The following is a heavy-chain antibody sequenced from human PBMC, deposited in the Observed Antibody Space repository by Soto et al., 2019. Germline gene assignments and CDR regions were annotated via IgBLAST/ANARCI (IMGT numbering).Heavy chain of an antibody. CDR1: GFTFSNHG. CDR3: ARGRGSGSFYQPDY. Sequence: QVQLVESGGGVVQPGRSLRLSCAASGFTFSNHGMHWVRQAPGEGLEWVARIYYDGSNEYYADSVKGRFTISRDNSKNTVYLQMNSLRVEDTAVYYCARGRGSGSFYQPDYWGQGTLVTVSS. V-gene: IGHV3-33*01. CDR2: IYYDGSNE. D-gene: IGHD1-26*01. J-gene: IGHJ4*02.